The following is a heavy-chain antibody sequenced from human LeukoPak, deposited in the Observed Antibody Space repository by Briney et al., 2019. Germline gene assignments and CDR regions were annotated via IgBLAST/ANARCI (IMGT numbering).Heavy chain of an antibody. Sequence: ASVKVSCKASGYTFTGYYMHWVRQAPGQGLEWMGWINPNSGGTNYAQKFQGRVTMTRDTSISTAYMELSRLRSDDTAVYYCARGRLGESMTFDYWGQGTLVTVSS. V-gene: IGHV1-2*02. CDR3: ARGRLGESMTFDY. CDR2: INPNSGGT. D-gene: IGHD3-16*01. J-gene: IGHJ4*02. CDR1: GYTFTGYY.